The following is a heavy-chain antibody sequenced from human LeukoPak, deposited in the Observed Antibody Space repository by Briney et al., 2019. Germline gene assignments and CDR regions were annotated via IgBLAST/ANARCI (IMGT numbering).Heavy chain of an antibody. J-gene: IGHJ4*02. CDR3: ATWFGPYYFDY. CDR2: ISSSGSTI. Sequence: GGSLRLSCAASGFSFSDYYMSWIRQDPGNGLEWVSYISSSGSTIYYADSVKGRFTISRDNAKNSLYLQMNSLRAEDTAVYYCATWFGPYYFDYWGQGTLVTVSS. V-gene: IGHV3-11*01. D-gene: IGHD3-10*01. CDR1: GFSFSDYY.